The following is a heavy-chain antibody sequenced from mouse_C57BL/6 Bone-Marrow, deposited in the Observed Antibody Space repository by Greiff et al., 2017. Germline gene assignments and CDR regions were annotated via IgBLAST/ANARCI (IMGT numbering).Heavy chain of an antibody. CDR1: GYSFTSYC. Sequence: VQLQQSGAVLVKPGASVKLSCKASGYSFTSYCTHWVKQRPGQGLAWSGMFYPNCGSPIYNQKFKSNATLTVDNSSSTAYMQLSSLTSEDSTVYCCANYPFDYWGQGTTLTVSS. D-gene: IGHD2-1*01. V-gene: IGHV1-64*01. CDR3: ANYPFDY. CDR2: FYPNCGSP. J-gene: IGHJ2*01.